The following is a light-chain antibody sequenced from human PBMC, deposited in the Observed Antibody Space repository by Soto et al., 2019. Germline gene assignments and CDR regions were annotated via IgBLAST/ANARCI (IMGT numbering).Light chain of an antibody. V-gene: IGLV2-8*01. CDR2: AVN. J-gene: IGLJ2*01. Sequence: QSALTQPPSASGSPGQSVTISCTGTSSDVGAYNYVSWYQQEPGKAPKLMIYAVNKRPSGFPDRFSGSKSGNTASLTVSGLRAADEADYYCSSYTSSSTVVFGGGTPLTVL. CDR3: SSYTSSSTVV. CDR1: SSDVGAYNY.